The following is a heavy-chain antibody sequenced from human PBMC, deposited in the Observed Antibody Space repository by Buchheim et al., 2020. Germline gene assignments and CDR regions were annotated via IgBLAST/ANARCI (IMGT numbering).Heavy chain of an antibody. CDR3: ARVSVRSIPHYYYYYGMDV. CDR2: INSDGSST. CDR1: GFTFSSYW. V-gene: IGHV3-74*01. D-gene: IGHD3-3*02. J-gene: IGHJ6*02. Sequence: EVQLVESGGGLVQPGGSLRLSCAASGFTFSSYWMHWVRQAPGKGLVWVSRINSDGSSTSYADSVKGRFTISRDNAKNTLYLQMNSLRAEDTAVYYCARVSVRSIPHYYYYYGMDVWGQGTT.